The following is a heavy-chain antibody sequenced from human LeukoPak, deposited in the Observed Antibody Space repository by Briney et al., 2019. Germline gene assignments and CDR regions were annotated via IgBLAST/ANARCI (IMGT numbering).Heavy chain of an antibody. V-gene: IGHV4-4*02. D-gene: IGHD6-13*01. CDR3: ARMFRSSWYINWFDP. CDR1: GGSISSSNW. Sequence: SETLSLTCAVSGGSISSSNWWSWVRQPPGKGLEWIGEIYHSGSTNYNPSLKSRVTISLDKSKNQFSLKLYSVTAADTAVYYCARMFRSSWYINWFDPWGQGTLVTDSS. CDR2: IYHSGST. J-gene: IGHJ5*02.